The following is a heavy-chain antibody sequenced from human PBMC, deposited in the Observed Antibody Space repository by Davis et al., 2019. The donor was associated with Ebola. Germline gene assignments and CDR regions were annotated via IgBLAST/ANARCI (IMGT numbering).Heavy chain of an antibody. V-gene: IGHV4-59*08. D-gene: IGHD1-1*01. CDR3: ARGRLEYYYGMDV. Sequence: SETLSLTCTVSGGSITSYYWSWIRQPPGKGLEWIGYIYYSGSTNYNPSLKSRVTISVDTSKNQFSLKLSSVTAADTAVYYCARGRLEYYYGMDVWGKGTTVTVSS. J-gene: IGHJ6*04. CDR2: IYYSGST. CDR1: GGSITSYY.